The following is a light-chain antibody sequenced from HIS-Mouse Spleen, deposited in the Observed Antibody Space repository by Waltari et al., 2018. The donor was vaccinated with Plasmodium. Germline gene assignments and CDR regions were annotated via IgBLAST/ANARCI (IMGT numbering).Light chain of an antibody. CDR3: CSYAGSSTYV. V-gene: IGLV2-23*01. CDR1: SSYVGMYNL. CDR2: EGS. J-gene: IGLJ1*01. Sequence: QSALTQPASVSGSPGQSITIPCTGTSSYVGMYNLFSGYQQHPGKAPKLMIYEGSKRPSGVSNRFSGSKSGNTASLTISGLQAEDEADYYCCSYAGSSTYVFGTGTKVTVL.